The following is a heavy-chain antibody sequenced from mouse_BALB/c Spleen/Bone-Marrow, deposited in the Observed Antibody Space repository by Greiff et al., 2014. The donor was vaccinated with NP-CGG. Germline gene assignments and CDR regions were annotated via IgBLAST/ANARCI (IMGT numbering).Heavy chain of an antibody. CDR2: IYPGNVNT. Sequence: SGPELVKPGASVRISCKASGYTFTSYYIHWVKQRPGQGLEWIGWIYPGNVNTKYNEKFKGKATLTADKSSSTAYMQLSSLTSEDSAVYFCARVDFITTAPDAYGGQGTLVTVSA. D-gene: IGHD1-1*01. J-gene: IGHJ3*01. CDR1: GYTFTSYY. CDR3: ARVDFITTAPDAY. V-gene: IGHV1S56*01.